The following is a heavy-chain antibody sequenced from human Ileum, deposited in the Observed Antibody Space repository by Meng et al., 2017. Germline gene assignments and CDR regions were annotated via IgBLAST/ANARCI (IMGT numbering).Heavy chain of an antibody. CDR1: SGSITSDTY. V-gene: IGHV4-4*02. J-gene: IGHJ4*02. D-gene: IGHD4-23*01. Sequence: QVQLPESGPGLVKPSGTLSLTWAVSSGSITSDTYWSRVRLPPGKGLEWIGQISHSGSTFYNPSLKSRVTMSVDKSKSQFSLMLTSVTAADTAVYYCARHGGYYQGFWGQGTLVTVSS. CDR2: ISHSGST. CDR3: ARHGGYYQGF.